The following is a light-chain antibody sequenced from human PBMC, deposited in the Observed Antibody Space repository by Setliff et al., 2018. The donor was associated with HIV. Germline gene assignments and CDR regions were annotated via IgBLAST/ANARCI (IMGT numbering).Light chain of an antibody. CDR3: CSYTSSTTYV. CDR1: RSDIGTYDL. J-gene: IGLJ1*01. Sequence: VLAQPASVSGSPGQSSTISCTGTRSDIGTYDLVYWYRQYPGKAPKLIIYEVNRRPAGVSDRLSGSKSGNTASLTISGLRAEDEATYYCCSYTSSTTYVFGTGTKVTVL. V-gene: IGLV2-23*02. CDR2: EVN.